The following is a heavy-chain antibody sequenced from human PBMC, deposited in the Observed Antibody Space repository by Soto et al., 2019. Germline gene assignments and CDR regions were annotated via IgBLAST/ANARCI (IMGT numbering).Heavy chain of an antibody. CDR1: GFTFSSYG. CDR2: ISYDGSNK. CDR3: AKEQDIVATMHASEFDY. D-gene: IGHD5-12*01. J-gene: IGHJ4*02. Sequence: PGGSLRLSCAASGFTFSSYGMHWVRQAPGKGLEWVAVISYDGSNKYYADSVKGRFTISRDNSKNTLYLQMNSLRAEDTAVYYCAKEQDIVATMHASEFDYWGQGTLVTVSS. V-gene: IGHV3-30*18.